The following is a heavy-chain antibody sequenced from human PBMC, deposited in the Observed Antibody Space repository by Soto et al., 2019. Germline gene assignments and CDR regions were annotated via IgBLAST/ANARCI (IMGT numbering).Heavy chain of an antibody. CDR1: GYTFTSYG. D-gene: IGHD3-3*01. J-gene: IGHJ6*02. CDR2: ISAYNGNT. V-gene: IGHV1-18*01. CDR3: AREVPLTIFGVAPLYYYYGMDV. Sequence: ASVKVSCKXSGYTFTSYGISWVRQAPGQGLEWMGWISAYNGNTNYAQKLQGRVTMTTDTSTSTAYMELRSLRSDDTAVYYCAREVPLTIFGVAPLYYYYGMDVWGQGTTVTVSS.